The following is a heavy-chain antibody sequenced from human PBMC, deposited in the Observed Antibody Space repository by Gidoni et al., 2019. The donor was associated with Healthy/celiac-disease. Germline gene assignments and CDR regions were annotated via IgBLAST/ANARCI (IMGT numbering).Heavy chain of an antibody. D-gene: IGHD5-18*01. CDR3: AGGVGLGSYGLVGSGLIIKRLAVADSENFQH. CDR1: GGTFSSYA. J-gene: IGHJ1*01. CDR2: IIPIFGTT. Sequence: QVQLVQSGAEVKKPGSSVKVSCKASGGTFSSYAISWVRQAPGPGLEWMGGIIPIFGTTNYAQKCQGRVTITADESTSTAYMELSSLRSEDTAVYYCAGGVGLGSYGLVGSGLIIKRLAVADSENFQHWGQGTLVTVSS. V-gene: IGHV1-69*01.